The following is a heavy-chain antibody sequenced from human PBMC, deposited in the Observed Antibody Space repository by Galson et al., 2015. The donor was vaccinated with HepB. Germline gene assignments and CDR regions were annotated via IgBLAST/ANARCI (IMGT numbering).Heavy chain of an antibody. J-gene: IGHJ6*02. CDR3: GRVSGTIYYYGLDV. D-gene: IGHD1/OR15-1a*01. CDR1: GDSVSNNNAA. CDR2: TYYRARWYS. V-gene: IGHV6-1*01. Sequence: CAISGDSVSNNNAAWNWIRQSPSRGLEWLGRTYYRARWYSDYAPAVRSRITINPDTSKNQFSLQLNSVTPDDSAVYYCGRVSGTIYYYGLDVWCQGTTVTVSS.